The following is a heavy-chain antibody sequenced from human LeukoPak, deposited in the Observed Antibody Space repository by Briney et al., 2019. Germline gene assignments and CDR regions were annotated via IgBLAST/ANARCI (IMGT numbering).Heavy chain of an antibody. CDR1: GYTFTSYG. CDR2: ISAYNGNT. CDR3: ARVARFLEWFEEPSNKYYFDY. V-gene: IGHV1-18*01. Sequence: ASVKVSCKASGYTFTSYGIRWVRQAPGQGLEWMGWISAYNGNTNYAQKLQGRVTMTTDTSTSTAYMELRSLRSDDTAVYYCARVARFLEWFEEPSNKYYFDYWGQGTLVTVSS. J-gene: IGHJ4*02. D-gene: IGHD3-3*01.